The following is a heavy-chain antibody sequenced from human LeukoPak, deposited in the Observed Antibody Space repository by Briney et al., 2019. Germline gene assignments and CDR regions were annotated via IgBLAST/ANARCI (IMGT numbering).Heavy chain of an antibody. CDR3: AKEEGFDY. J-gene: IGHJ4*02. CDR1: GFTFSTYG. Sequence: GGSLRLSCAASGFTFSTYGMSWVRQAPGKGLEWVSAISGSGGNTYYADSVKGRLTISRDNSKNALYLQMNSLRAEDTAVYYCAKEEGFDYWGQGTLVTVSS. V-gene: IGHV3-23*01. CDR2: ISGSGGNT.